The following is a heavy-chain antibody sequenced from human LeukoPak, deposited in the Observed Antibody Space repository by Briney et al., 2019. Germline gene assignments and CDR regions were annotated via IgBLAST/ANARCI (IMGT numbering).Heavy chain of an antibody. CDR3: ARESLGYCSGSTCYYFYMDF. J-gene: IGHJ6*03. Sequence: GGSVSLSCAASGFTFSNYLMHGLHQAPAKGLEGLSYISGSISTIYYAHSVHGRFPISRDNAKNSQYPHMNSLRAEDTAVYYCARESLGYCSGSTCYYFYMDFWGKGTTVTVSS. CDR1: GFTFSNYL. CDR2: ISGSISTI. V-gene: IGHV3-48*04. D-gene: IGHD2-15*01.